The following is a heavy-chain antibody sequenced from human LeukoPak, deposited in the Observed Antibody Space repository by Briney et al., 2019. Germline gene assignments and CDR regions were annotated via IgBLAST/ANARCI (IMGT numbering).Heavy chain of an antibody. Sequence: PGGSLRLSCATSGFTLRYYQMNWVRQAPGKGLEWVANIKLDGSEKNYVDSVKGRFTISRDNAKNSLYLQMSNLRAEDTAVYFCARGGGLDVWGQGATVTVSS. CDR2: IKLDGSEK. D-gene: IGHD3-16*01. CDR3: ARGGGLDV. V-gene: IGHV3-7*03. CDR1: GFTLRYYQ. J-gene: IGHJ6*02.